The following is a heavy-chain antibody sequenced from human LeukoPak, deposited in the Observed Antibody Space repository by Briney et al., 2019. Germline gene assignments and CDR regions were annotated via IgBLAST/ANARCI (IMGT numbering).Heavy chain of an antibody. Sequence: SETLSLTCAVYGGSFSGYYWSWIRQPPGKGLEWIGEINHSGSTNYNPSLKSRVTISVDTSKDQFSLKLSSVTAADTAVYYCARQRRSGSGWLSYYFDYWGQGTLVTVSS. CDR3: ARQRRSGSGWLSYYFDY. CDR1: GGSFSGYY. D-gene: IGHD6-19*01. CDR2: INHSGST. V-gene: IGHV4-34*01. J-gene: IGHJ4*02.